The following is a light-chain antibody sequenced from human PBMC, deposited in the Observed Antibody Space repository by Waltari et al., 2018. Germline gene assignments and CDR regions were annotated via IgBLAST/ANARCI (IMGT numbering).Light chain of an antibody. CDR1: SIDIGTYNY. J-gene: IGLJ3*02. Sequence: QSALTQPASVSGSPGQSITFSCTGTSIDIGTYNYVSWYQSHPGKAPKLMIYDVSKRPSGVSNRFPGSKSGNAASLTISGLQAEDEAYYYCSSYTVNTTLVFGGGTKLTVL. CDR3: SSYTVNTTLV. V-gene: IGLV2-14*03. CDR2: DVS.